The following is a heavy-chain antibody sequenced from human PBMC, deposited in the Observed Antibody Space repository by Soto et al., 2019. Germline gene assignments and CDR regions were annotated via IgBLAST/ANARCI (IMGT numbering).Heavy chain of an antibody. V-gene: IGHV4-59*01. CDR3: GRGHRGYDGLDY. D-gene: IGHD5-12*01. Sequence: PSETLSLTCTVSGGSISSYYCSWIRQPPWKGLDRIGHIYYSGITNYNPSLKSRLTISVDTSKHQFSLKLRSLTAADTAAYYCGRGHRGYDGLDYCAQAILVSFCS. J-gene: IGHJ4*02. CDR2: IYYSGIT. CDR1: GGSISSYY.